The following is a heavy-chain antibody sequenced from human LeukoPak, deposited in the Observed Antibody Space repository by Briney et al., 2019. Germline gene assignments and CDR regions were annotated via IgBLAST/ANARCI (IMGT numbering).Heavy chain of an antibody. D-gene: IGHD5-18*01. Sequence: SETPSLTCTVSGGSISSGSYYWSWIRQPAGKGLEWIGEINHSGSTNYNPSLKSRVTISVDTSKNQFSLKLSSVTAADTAVYYCARGYSYGYRYFDYWGQGTLVTVSS. CDR1: GGSISSGSYY. V-gene: IGHV4-61*10. J-gene: IGHJ4*02. CDR3: ARGYSYGYRYFDY. CDR2: INHSGST.